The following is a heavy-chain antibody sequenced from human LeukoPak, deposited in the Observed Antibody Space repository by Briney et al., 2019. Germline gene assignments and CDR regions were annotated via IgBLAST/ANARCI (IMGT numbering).Heavy chain of an antibody. Sequence: ASVKVSCKASGYTFTGYYMHWVRQAPGQGLEWMGWINPNSGDTNYAQKFQGRVTMTRDTSISTAYMDLNRLRSDDTAIYYCARGWYYYYMDVWGKGTTVTVSS. J-gene: IGHJ6*03. CDR2: INPNSGDT. V-gene: IGHV1-2*02. CDR1: GYTFTGYY. CDR3: ARGWYYYYMDV.